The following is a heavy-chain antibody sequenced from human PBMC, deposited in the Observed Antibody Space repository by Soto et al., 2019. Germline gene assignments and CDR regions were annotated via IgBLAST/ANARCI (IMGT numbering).Heavy chain of an antibody. CDR1: GFTFSSYA. J-gene: IGHJ4*02. V-gene: IGHV3-23*01. CDR2: ISGSGGST. Sequence: EVQLLESGGGLVQPGGSLRLSCAASGFTFSSYAMNWVRQAPGKGLEWVSVISGSGGSTYYADSVKGRFTISKDNSKNTLYLQLNSLRAEDTAVYYGAKRSHGLYFDYWGQGTRVTVSS. CDR3: AKRSHGLYFDY.